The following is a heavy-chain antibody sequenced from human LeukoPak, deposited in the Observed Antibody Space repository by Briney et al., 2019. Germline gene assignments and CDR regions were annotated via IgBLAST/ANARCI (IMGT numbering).Heavy chain of an antibody. J-gene: IGHJ4*02. V-gene: IGHV3-21*01. CDR1: GFTFSSYS. D-gene: IGHD6-13*01. CDR2: ITSSSSYI. CDR3: ARGRYSSTWSPSEY. Sequence: GGSLRLSCAASGFTFSSYSINWVRQAPGKGLEWVSSITSSSSYIYYADSVKGRFTISRDNAKNSLYLQMNSPRVDDTAVYYCARGRYSSTWSPSEYWGQGTLVTVSS.